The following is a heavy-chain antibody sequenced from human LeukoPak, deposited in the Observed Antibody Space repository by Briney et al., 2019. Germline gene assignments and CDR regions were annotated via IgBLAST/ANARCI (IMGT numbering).Heavy chain of an antibody. V-gene: IGHV3-53*01. CDR3: ATDGYNYLEH. CDR1: GFAVSTNY. J-gene: IGHJ4*02. Sequence: PGGSLRLSCAASGFAVSTNYMSWVRQAPGKGLEWVSLISTDETTYSADSVRGRFTISRDNSRNTLFLQMDCLRPEDTAVYYCATDGYNYLEHWGQGTLVIVSS. CDR2: ISTDETT. D-gene: IGHD5-24*01.